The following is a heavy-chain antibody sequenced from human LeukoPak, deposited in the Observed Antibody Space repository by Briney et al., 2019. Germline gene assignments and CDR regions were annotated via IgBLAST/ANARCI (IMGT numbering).Heavy chain of an antibody. CDR2: INHSGST. CDR3: ARARRGYVRLDY. J-gene: IGHJ4*02. CDR1: GGSFSGYY. D-gene: IGHD5-12*01. Sequence: SETLSLTCAVSGGSFSGYYWTWIRQSPGKGLEWIGEINHSGSTNYNPSLTRRVTMSVDTSKNQFSLNLSAATAADTAVCYCARARRGYVRLDYWGQGTLVTVSS. V-gene: IGHV4-34*01.